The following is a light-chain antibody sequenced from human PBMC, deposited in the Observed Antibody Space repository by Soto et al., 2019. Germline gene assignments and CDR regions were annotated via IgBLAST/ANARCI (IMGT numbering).Light chain of an antibody. V-gene: IGLV2-14*03. CDR3: RSYTSSSTYVV. J-gene: IGLJ2*01. Sequence: QSVLTQPASVSGSPGQSITISCTGTSSDVGGYHYVSWYQQHPGKAPKLMIFDVINRPSGVSNRFSGSKSGNSASLTISVLQAEDEADYYCRSYTSSSTYVVFGGGTKLTVL. CDR1: SSDVGGYHY. CDR2: DVI.